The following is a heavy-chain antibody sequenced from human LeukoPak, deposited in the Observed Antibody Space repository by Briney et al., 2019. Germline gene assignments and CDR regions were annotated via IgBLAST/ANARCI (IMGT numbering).Heavy chain of an antibody. V-gene: IGHV3-23*01. J-gene: IGHJ4*02. Sequence: PGGSLRLSCAASGFTFSSFAMTWVRQAPGKGLGWISGITKSGDSTYYGDSVKGRSTISRDNSKNTLYLQINNLRVEDTAVYYCAPGPYGGYIPDFWGQGTLVTVSS. CDR1: GFTFSSFA. CDR2: ITKSGDST. CDR3: APGPYGGYIPDF. D-gene: IGHD4-17*01.